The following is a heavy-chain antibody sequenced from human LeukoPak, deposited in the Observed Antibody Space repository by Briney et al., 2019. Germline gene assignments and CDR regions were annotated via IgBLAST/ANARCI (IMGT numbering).Heavy chain of an antibody. CDR2: IDDDGRTT. Sequence: SGGSLRLSCAASGFPFRTSWMHWVRQAPGKGLVWVSRIDDDGRTTTYADSVEGRFTVSRDNAKSTLFLEMKSLRAEDTAIYYCIRALGSALDFWGQGTVVTVSS. J-gene: IGHJ4*02. V-gene: IGHV3-74*01. CDR1: GFPFRTSW. CDR3: IRALGSALDF. D-gene: IGHD1-26*01.